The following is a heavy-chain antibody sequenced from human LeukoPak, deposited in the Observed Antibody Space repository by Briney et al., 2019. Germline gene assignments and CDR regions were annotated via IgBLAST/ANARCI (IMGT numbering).Heavy chain of an antibody. J-gene: IGHJ4*02. D-gene: IGHD1-7*01. CDR3: ARNRLELLSSPWWDC. Sequence: SVKVSCKASGGTFSSYAISWVRQAPGQGLEWMGGIIPIFGTANYAQKFQGRVTITADESTSTAYMELCSLRSEDTAVYYCARNRLELLSSPWWDCWSQGTLVTVSS. CDR2: IIPIFGTA. V-gene: IGHV1-69*01. CDR1: GGTFSSYA.